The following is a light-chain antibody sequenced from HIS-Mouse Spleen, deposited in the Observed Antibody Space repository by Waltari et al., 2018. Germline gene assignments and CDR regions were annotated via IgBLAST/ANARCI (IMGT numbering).Light chain of an antibody. V-gene: IGLV3-19*01. CDR2: GKN. Sequence: SSELTQDPAVSVALGQTVRITCQGDSLRSYYASWYQQKPGQAHVLVIYGKNNRPSGIPDRFSGSSSGNTASLTITGAQAEDEADYYCNSRDSSGNLVVFGGGTKLTVL. CDR1: SLRSYY. J-gene: IGLJ2*01. CDR3: NSRDSSGNLVV.